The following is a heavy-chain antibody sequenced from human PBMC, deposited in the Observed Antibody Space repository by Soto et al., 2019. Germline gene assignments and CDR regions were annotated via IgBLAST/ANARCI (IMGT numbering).Heavy chain of an antibody. CDR1: GYTFTSYG. J-gene: IGHJ4*02. V-gene: IGHV1-18*04. D-gene: IGHD1-26*01. CDR3: ARDSRFSRYSGSYYPIY. CDR2: ISAYNGNT. Sequence: QVQMVPSGAEVKKPGDSVKVSCKASGYTFTSYGISWVRQAPGQGLEWMGWISAYNGNTNYAQKLQGRVTMTTDTSTSTAYMELRSLRSDDTAVYYCARDSRFSRYSGSYYPIYWGQGTLVTVSS.